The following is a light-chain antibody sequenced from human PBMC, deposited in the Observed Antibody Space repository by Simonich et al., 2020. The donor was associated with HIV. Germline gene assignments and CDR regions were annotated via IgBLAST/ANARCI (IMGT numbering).Light chain of an antibody. CDR1: HSVSNN. CDR2: GAS. CDR3: QQYNNWPPEYT. V-gene: IGKV3-15*01. Sequence: EIVMTQSPATLSVSPGERATLSCRASHSVSNNLAWYQQKPGQAPRLLLYGASTRATGIPARFSGSGSGTEFTLTISSLQSEDFALYYCQQYNNWPPEYTFGQGTKLEIK. J-gene: IGKJ2*01.